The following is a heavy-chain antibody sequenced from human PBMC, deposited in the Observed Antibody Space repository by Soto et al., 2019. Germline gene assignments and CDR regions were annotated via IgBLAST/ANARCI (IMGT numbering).Heavy chain of an antibody. CDR2: ISSSSSYI. Sequence: EVQLVESGGGLVKPGGSLRLACAASGFTFSSYSMNWVRQAPGKGLEWVSSISSSSSYIYYADSVKGRFTISRDNAKNSLYLQRNSLRAEDTAVYYCAREGSGLPGPYSYYYGMDVWGQGTTVTVSS. V-gene: IGHV3-21*01. D-gene: IGHD6-19*01. CDR1: GFTFSSYS. J-gene: IGHJ6*02. CDR3: AREGSGLPGPYSYYYGMDV.